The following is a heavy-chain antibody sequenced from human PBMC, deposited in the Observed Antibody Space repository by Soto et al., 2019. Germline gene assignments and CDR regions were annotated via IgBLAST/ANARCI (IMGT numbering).Heavy chain of an antibody. V-gene: IGHV1-46*01. CDR3: ARDPNLSLTYHYYGMDV. J-gene: IGHJ6*02. CDR1: GYTFTSYY. Sequence: QVQLMQSGAEVKKPGASVKVSCKASGYTFTSYYIHWVRQPPGQGLEWMGIINPSGGSASYARKFQGRVAMTRDTSTSTVYMEVSSLGYEDTAVYYCARDPNLSLTYHYYGMDVWGQGTTVTVSS. D-gene: IGHD7-27*01. CDR2: INPSGGSA.